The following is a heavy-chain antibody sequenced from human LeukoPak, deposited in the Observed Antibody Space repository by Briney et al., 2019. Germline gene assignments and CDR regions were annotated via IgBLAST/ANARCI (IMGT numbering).Heavy chain of an antibody. CDR2: LSGSGDTS. CDR3: ASSGCGGSCLELDS. D-gene: IGHD2-21*01. CDR1: GFIFSRYA. Sequence: GGSLRLSCEASGFIFSRYAMSWVRQTPGKGLEWISTLSGSGDTSYYADSVKGRFAISRDNSKNALYLQMNSLGEEDTAIYYCASSGCGGSCLELDSWGQGTLVTVSS. V-gene: IGHV3-23*01. J-gene: IGHJ5*01.